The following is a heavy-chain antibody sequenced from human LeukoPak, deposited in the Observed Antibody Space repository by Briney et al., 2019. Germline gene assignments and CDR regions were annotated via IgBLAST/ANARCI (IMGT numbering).Heavy chain of an antibody. D-gene: IGHD3-22*01. Sequence: GRSLRLSCAASGFTFSSYGMHWVRQAPGKGLEWVAVISYDGSNKYYADSVKGRFTISRDNSKNPLYLQMNSLRAEDTAVYYCAKPHYYDSSGPNYWGQGTLVTVSS. CDR1: GFTFSSYG. V-gene: IGHV3-30*18. CDR3: AKPHYYDSSGPNY. J-gene: IGHJ4*02. CDR2: ISYDGSNK.